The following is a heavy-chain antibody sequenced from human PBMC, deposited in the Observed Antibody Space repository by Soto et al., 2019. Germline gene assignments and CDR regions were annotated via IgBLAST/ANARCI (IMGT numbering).Heavy chain of an antibody. J-gene: IGHJ4*02. CDR2: INPSGGST. Sequence: VNVSFKASGYTFTSYYMHWVRQAPGQGLEWMGIINPSGGSTSYAQKFQGRVTMTRDTSTSTVYMELSSLRSEDTAVYYCARDLYCGGDCYSDFDYWGQGTLVTVSS. CDR1: GYTFTSYY. V-gene: IGHV1-46*01. CDR3: ARDLYCGGDCYSDFDY. D-gene: IGHD2-21*02.